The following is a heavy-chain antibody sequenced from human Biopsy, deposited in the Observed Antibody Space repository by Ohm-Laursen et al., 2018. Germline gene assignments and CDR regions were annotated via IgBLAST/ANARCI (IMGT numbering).Heavy chain of an antibody. J-gene: IGHJ4*02. CDR3: ALQSVAQMKNFDY. CDR2: ISPKSGDT. Sequence: ASVKVSCKASGFSFTGYSIHWVRQAPGQGLEWMGWISPKSGDTNYAHKFQGNITMTRDTSMSTAYMEMSRLRCDDTAVYYCALQSVAQMKNFDYWGQGTLVTVSS. V-gene: IGHV1-2*02. D-gene: IGHD6-19*01. CDR1: GFSFTGYS.